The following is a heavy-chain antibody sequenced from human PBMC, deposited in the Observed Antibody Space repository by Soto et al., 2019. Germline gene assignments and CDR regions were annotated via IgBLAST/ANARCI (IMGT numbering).Heavy chain of an antibody. CDR1: GYGFTGDP. D-gene: IGHD3-22*01. CDR2: INAGNGNT. V-gene: IGHV1-3*01. CDR3: ARDTELHYYDRSGYHDY. J-gene: IGHJ4*02. Sequence: ASLKVDCKAVGYGFTGDPRSWGRQANGQRLEWMGWINAGNGNTKYSQKFQGRVTITRDTSASTAYMELSSLRSEDTAVYYCARDTELHYYDRSGYHDYWGQGILVTVS.